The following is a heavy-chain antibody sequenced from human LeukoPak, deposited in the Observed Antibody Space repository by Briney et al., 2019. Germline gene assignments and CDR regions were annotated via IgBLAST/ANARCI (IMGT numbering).Heavy chain of an antibody. V-gene: IGHV1-46*01. Sequence: GASVKVSCKASGYTFTSYYMHWVRQAPGQGLEWMGIINPSGGSTSYAQKFQGRVTMTRDTSTSTVYMELSSLRSEDTAVYYCARGSLLRAFYYYYGMDVWGQGTTVTVSS. CDR3: ARGSLLRAFYYYYGMDV. D-gene: IGHD3-3*02. CDR1: GYTFTSYY. CDR2: INPSGGST. J-gene: IGHJ6*02.